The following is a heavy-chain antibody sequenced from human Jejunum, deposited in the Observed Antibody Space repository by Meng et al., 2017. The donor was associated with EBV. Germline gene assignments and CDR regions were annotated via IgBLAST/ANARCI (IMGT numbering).Heavy chain of an antibody. Sequence: QITLKESGPTLVKPTQTLTLTCTFSGFSLSTSGVGMGWIRQPPGKALEWLALIYWDDDKRYRPSLQSRLTITKDTSKNQVVLTMTNMDPVDTAIYYCARRRGDPKCFDFWGQGVLVTVAS. CDR2: IYWDDDK. CDR3: ARRRGDPKCFDF. J-gene: IGHJ4*02. CDR1: GFSLSTSGVG. D-gene: IGHD3-16*01. V-gene: IGHV2-5*02.